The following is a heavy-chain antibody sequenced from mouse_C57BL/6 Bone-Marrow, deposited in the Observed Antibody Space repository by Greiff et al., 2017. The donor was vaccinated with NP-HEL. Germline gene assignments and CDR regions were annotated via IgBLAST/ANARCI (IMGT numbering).Heavy chain of an antibody. V-gene: IGHV1-55*01. Sequence: VKLQQPGAELVKPGASVKMSCKASGYTFTSYWITWVKQRPGQGLEWIGDIYPGSGSTNYNEKFKSKATLTVDTSSSTAYMQLSSLTSEDSAVYYCAREGNYDCLYYFDYWGQGTTLTVSS. CDR1: GYTFTSYW. CDR2: IYPGSGST. D-gene: IGHD2-4*01. J-gene: IGHJ2*01. CDR3: AREGNYDCLYYFDY.